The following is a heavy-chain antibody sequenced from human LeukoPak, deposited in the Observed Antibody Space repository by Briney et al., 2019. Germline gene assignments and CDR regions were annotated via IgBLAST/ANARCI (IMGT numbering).Heavy chain of an antibody. CDR1: GGSISSSTYY. CDR2: IYYSGSP. CDR3: ASQKRIKIFGVVPYYFHY. D-gene: IGHD3-3*01. Sequence: SETLSLTCTVSGGSISSSTYYWGWIRQPPGKGLEWIGSIYYSGSPYYNPSLKSRITISVDTSKNQLSLRLSSVTAADTAVYYCASQKRIKIFGVVPYYFHYWGQGTLVTVSS. J-gene: IGHJ4*02. V-gene: IGHV4-39*01.